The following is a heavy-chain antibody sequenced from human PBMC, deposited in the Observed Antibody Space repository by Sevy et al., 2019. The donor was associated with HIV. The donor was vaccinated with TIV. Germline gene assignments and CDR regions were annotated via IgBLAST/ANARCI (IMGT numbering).Heavy chain of an antibody. CDR3: AKSLTGASTNEQLRTLDY. Sequence: GGSLRLSCAASGFTFSSYAMSWVRQAPGKGLEWVSGISGSGDNTFYADSVKGRFTISRDSSKNTLYLQMNSLRGEDTAVYYCAKSLTGASTNEQLRTLDYWGQGTLVTVSS. CDR1: GFTFSSYA. D-gene: IGHD1-26*01. CDR2: ISGSGDNT. V-gene: IGHV3-23*01. J-gene: IGHJ4*02.